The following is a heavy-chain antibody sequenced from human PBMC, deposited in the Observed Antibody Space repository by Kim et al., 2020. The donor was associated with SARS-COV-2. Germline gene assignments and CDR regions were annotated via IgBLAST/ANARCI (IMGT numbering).Heavy chain of an antibody. V-gene: IGHV3-23*01. D-gene: IGHD6-19*01. CDR3: AKQPTYSSGWYLDY. Sequence: ADSVKGRFTISRDNSKNTLYLQMNSLRAEDTAVYYCAKQPTYSSGWYLDYWGQGTLVTVSS. J-gene: IGHJ4*02.